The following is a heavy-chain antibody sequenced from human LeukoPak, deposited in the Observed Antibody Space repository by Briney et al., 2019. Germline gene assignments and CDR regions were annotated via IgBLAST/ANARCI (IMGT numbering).Heavy chain of an antibody. CDR3: ARIGLKTTGYYRLDY. Sequence: ASVKLSCKASGYTFTGHYLHWVRQAPGQGLEWMGWLNPNTGDTLYVQKFQGRVTMTGDTSISTAYMELSRLMSDDTAVYYCARIGLKTTGYYRLDYWGQGTLVTVSS. J-gene: IGHJ4*02. CDR1: GYTFTGHY. V-gene: IGHV1-2*02. CDR2: LNPNTGDT. D-gene: IGHD3-9*01.